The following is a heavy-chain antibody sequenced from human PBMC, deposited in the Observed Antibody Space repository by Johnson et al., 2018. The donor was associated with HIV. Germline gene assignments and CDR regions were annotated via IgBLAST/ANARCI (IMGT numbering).Heavy chain of an antibody. CDR1: RFTFSSYW. D-gene: IGHD3-22*01. V-gene: IGHV3-74*01. Sequence: VQLVESGGGLVQPGGSLRLSCGASRFTFSSYWMHWVRQVPGKGLVWVSGINSDGSDTRYADSVKGRFTISRDNAKTTLYLQMNSLRAEDTAVYYCAREVNAFDIWGQGTVVTVSS. CDR3: AREVNAFDI. CDR2: INSDGSDT. J-gene: IGHJ3*02.